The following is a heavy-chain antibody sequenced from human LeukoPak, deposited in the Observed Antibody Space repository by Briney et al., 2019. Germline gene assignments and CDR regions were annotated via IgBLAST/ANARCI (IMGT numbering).Heavy chain of an antibody. CDR3: ARDEEGGSS. J-gene: IGHJ5*02. V-gene: IGHV4-34*01. D-gene: IGHD2-15*01. CDR1: GGSFSGYY. CDR2: INHSGIT. Sequence: SETLSLTCAVYGGSFSGYYWNWIRQPPGKGLEWVGEINHSGITNYNPSLKSRVTISVDTSKNQFSLKLTSMTAADTAVYYCARDEEGGSSWGQGALVTVSS.